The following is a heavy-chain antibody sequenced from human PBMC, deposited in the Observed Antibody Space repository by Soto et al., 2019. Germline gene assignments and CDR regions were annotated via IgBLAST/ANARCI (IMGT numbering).Heavy chain of an antibody. CDR3: ARGAARASWFDP. D-gene: IGHD2-15*01. CDR2: IYYSGST. J-gene: IGHJ5*02. Sequence: QVQLQESGPGLVKPSQTLSLTCTVSGGSISSGGYYWSWIRQHPGKGLEWIGYIYYSGSTYYNPSLKSRVTISVDTSKNQFARKLSSVTAADTAVYYCARGAARASWFDPWGQGTLVTVSS. CDR1: GGSISSGGYY. V-gene: IGHV4-31*03.